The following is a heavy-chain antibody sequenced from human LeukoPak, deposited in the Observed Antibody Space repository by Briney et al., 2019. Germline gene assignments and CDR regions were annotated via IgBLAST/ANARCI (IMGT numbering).Heavy chain of an antibody. J-gene: IGHJ5*02. CDR3: ARDDDNRIGFDP. D-gene: IGHD1-14*01. Sequence: GGSLRLSCAASGFTVSTNHMNWVRQAPGKGLEWVSVIYSGGNTYYADSVKGRFTISRDNSENTVHPQMNSLRAEDTALYYCARDDDNRIGFDPWGQGTLVTVSS. CDR2: IYSGGNT. CDR1: GFTVSTNH. V-gene: IGHV3-66*01.